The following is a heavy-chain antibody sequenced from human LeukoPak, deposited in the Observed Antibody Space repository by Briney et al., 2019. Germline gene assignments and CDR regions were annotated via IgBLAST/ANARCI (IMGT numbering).Heavy chain of an antibody. J-gene: IGHJ4*02. Sequence: GGSLRLSCAASGFTFSSYWMSWVRQAPGKGLEWVANIKQDGSEKYYVDSVKGRFTISRDNAKNSLYLRMNSLRAEDTAVYYCARGVYEIVVVTHFDYWGQGTLVTVSS. CDR3: ARGVYEIVVVTHFDY. V-gene: IGHV3-7*01. D-gene: IGHD3-22*01. CDR1: GFTFSSYW. CDR2: IKQDGSEK.